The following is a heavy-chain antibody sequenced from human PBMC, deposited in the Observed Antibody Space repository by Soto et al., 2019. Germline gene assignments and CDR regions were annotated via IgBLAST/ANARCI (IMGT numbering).Heavy chain of an antibody. J-gene: IGHJ4*02. CDR3: AIDQGSVATIAY. CDR1: GDSLSNNSVA. V-gene: IGHV6-1*01. D-gene: IGHD5-12*01. CDR2: TYYRSRWYN. Sequence: SQTLSLTCVISGDSLSNNSVAWNWIRQSPSRGLEWLGRTYYRSRWYNHYAESVKSRITINPDTSKNQFSLHLKSVTPEDSAVYYCAIDQGSVATIAYWGQGTRVTVSS.